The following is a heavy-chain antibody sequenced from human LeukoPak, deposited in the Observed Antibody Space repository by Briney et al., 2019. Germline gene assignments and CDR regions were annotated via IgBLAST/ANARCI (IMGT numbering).Heavy chain of an antibody. CDR1: GYTFTSYG. D-gene: IGHD3-22*01. J-gene: IGHJ6*03. CDR2: ISAYNGNT. V-gene: IGHV1-18*01. CDR3: ARDPPYYYDSSGYYTYYYYYMDV. Sequence: ASVKVSCKASGYTFTSYGISWVRQAPGQGLEWVGWISAYNGNTNYAQKLQGRVTMTTDTTTSTAYMELRSLRSDDTAVYYCARDPPYYYDSSGYYTYYYYYMDVWGKGTTVTVSS.